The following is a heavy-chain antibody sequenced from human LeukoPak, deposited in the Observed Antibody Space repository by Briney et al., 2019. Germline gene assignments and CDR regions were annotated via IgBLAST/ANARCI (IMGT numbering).Heavy chain of an antibody. CDR2: IGTASDT. CDR1: GFTFSSFD. J-gene: IGHJ6*03. Sequence: GGSLRLPCAASGFTFSSFDMHWVRQPTGQGLEWVPTIGTASDTYYPGSVEGRFTLSRDNAKNSLYLQMNSLTAGDTAAYYCARGPPRGKYYYMDVWGKGTTVTVSS. D-gene: IGHD1-1*01. V-gene: IGHV3-13*01. CDR3: ARGPPRGKYYYMDV.